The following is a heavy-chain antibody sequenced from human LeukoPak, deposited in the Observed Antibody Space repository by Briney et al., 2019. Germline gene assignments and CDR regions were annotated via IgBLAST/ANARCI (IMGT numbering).Heavy chain of an antibody. CDR1: GVTFSSYS. CDR3: ARDNDYYDSSGYYWDY. CDR2: ISSSSSYI. V-gene: IGHV3-21*01. J-gene: IGHJ4*02. Sequence: PGGSLRLSCAASGVTFSSYSMNWVRQAPGKGLEWVSSISSSSSYIYYADSVKGRFTISRDNAKNSLYLQMNSLRAEDTAVYYCARDNDYYDSSGYYWDYWGQGTLVTVSS. D-gene: IGHD3-22*01.